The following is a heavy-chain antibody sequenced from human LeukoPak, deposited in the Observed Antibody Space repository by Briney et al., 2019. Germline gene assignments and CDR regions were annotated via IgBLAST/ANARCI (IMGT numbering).Heavy chain of an antibody. Sequence: ASVKVSCKASGGTFSRYYAISWVRQAPGQGLEWVGGIIPSFSTANYAQEFQDRVTITTDESTGTAYLGLSGLRSEDTAVYWCSIDAYWGQGTLVTVSS. CDR2: IIPSFSTA. V-gene: IGHV1-69*05. CDR3: SIDAY. CDR1: GGTFSRYYA. J-gene: IGHJ4*02.